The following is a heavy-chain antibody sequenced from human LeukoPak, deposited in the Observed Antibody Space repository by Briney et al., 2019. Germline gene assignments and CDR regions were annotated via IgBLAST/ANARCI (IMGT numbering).Heavy chain of an antibody. Sequence: GSLIPSCEASGFTFRNYGMHWVRQPPGKGLGRGAFIPHDGSNKYYADSVKGRFTISGDNSKSASFLHMDTVRADDTAFYYCAKDSPPTSEWLPDYWGQGTLV. CDR2: IPHDGSNK. CDR3: AKDSPPTSEWLPDY. J-gene: IGHJ4*02. CDR1: GFTFRNYG. D-gene: IGHD3-3*01. V-gene: IGHV3-30*02.